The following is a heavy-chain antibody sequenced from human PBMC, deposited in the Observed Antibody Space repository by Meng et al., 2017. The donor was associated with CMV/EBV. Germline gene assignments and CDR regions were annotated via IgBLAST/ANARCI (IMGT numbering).Heavy chain of an antibody. J-gene: IGHJ6*02. CDR1: GFIFTAHY. V-gene: IGHV3-72*01. CDR2: IKNKHNGYTT. D-gene: IGHD3-10*01. Sequence: GGSLRLSCAASGFIFTAHYMDWVRQAPGKGLEWVGRIKNKHNGYTTEYAASVKGRFIISREDLKSSVFLQMDSLKTEDTAVYYCVRGVSMVREGHYYYYNDMDVWGRGTTVTVSS. CDR3: VRGVSMVREGHYYYYNDMDV.